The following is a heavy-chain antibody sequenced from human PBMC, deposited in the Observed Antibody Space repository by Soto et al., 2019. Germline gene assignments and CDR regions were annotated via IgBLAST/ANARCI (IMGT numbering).Heavy chain of an antibody. V-gene: IGHV4-31*03. CDR3: ARDGGYSDYYYYYGMDV. CDR1: GGSISSGGYY. D-gene: IGHD1-26*01. J-gene: IGHJ6*02. Sequence: QVQLQESGPGLVKPSQTLSLTCTVSGGSISSGGYYWSWIRQHPGKGLEWIGYIYYSGSTYYNPFLKSRVTISVDTSKNQFSLKLSSVTAADTAVYYCARDGGYSDYYYYYGMDVWGQGTTVTVSS. CDR2: IYYSGST.